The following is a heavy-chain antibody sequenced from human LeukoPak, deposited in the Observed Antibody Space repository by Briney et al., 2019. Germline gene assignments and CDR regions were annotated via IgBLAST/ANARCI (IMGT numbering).Heavy chain of an antibody. CDR2: INSDGSST. V-gene: IGHV3-74*01. CDR1: GFTFSSYW. J-gene: IGHJ6*02. Sequence: AGGSLRLSCAASGFTFSSYWMHWVRQAPGKGLVWVSRINSDGSSTSYADSVKGRFTTSRDNAKNTLYLQMNRLRAEDTAVYYCAREGYYYYYGMDVWGQGTTVTVSS. CDR3: AREGYYYYYGMDV.